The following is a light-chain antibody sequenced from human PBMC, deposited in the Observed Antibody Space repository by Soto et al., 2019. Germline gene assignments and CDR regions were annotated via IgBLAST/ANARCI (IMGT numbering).Light chain of an antibody. CDR1: SSNIGSNF. J-gene: IGLJ3*02. V-gene: IGLV1-44*01. Sequence: QSVLTQPPSASGTPGQSVTISCSGSSSNIGSNFVNWYQQLPGTAPKLLIYTNNQRPSGVPDRFSGSKSGTSASLAISGLQSEDEADYHCAAWDDSLNGPLFGGGTKVTVL. CDR2: TNN. CDR3: AAWDDSLNGPL.